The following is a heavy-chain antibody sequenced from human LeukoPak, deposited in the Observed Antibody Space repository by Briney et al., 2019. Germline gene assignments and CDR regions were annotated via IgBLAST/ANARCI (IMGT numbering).Heavy chain of an antibody. CDR3: AKDMGQYSSSWYPFDY. J-gene: IGHJ4*02. Sequence: GGSLRLSRAASGFTFDDYAMHWVRQAPGKGLEWVSGISWNSGSIGYADSVKGRFTISRDNAKNSLYLQMNSLRAEDTALYYCAKDMGQYSSSWYPFDYWGQGTLVTVSS. CDR2: ISWNSGSI. D-gene: IGHD6-13*01. CDR1: GFTFDDYA. V-gene: IGHV3-9*01.